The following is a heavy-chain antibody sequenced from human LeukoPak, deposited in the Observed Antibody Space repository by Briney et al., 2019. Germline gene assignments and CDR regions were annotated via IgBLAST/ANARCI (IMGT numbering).Heavy chain of an antibody. CDR3: ARGRREWLSRARGYYYYMDV. J-gene: IGHJ6*03. V-gene: IGHV4-34*01. D-gene: IGHD3-3*01. CDR1: GGSFSGYY. CDR2: INHSGST. Sequence: SETLSLTCAVYGGSFSGYYWSWIRQPPGKGLEWIGEINHSGSTNYNPSLKSRVTISVDTSKNQFSLKLSSVTAADTAVYYCARGRREWLSRARGYYYYMDVWGKGTTVTVSS.